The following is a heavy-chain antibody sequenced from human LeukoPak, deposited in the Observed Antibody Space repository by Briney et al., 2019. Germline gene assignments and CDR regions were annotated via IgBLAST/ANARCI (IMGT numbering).Heavy chain of an antibody. V-gene: IGHV4-39*07. CDR1: GGSISSSSYY. D-gene: IGHD3-3*01. CDR2: INHSGST. J-gene: IGHJ5*02. CDR3: ASSTIFGVVANWFDP. Sequence: SETLSLTCTVSGGSISSSSYYWSWIRQPPGKGLEWIGEINHSGSTNYNPSLKSRVTISVDTSKNQFSLKLTSVTAADTAVYYCASSTIFGVVANWFDPWGQGTLVTVSS.